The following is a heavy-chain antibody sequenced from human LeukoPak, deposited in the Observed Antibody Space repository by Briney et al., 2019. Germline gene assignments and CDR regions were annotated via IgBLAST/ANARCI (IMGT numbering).Heavy chain of an antibody. CDR2: ISPGGEIP. Sequence: GGTLRLSCAASGFTFRIYGVNWVRQAPGKGLEWVSGISPGGEIPYYADSVKGRFTISRDNSKDTVSLQMHSLRAEDTATYYCAKDDGWLHYYHWGQGTLVTVSS. CDR1: GFTFRIYG. CDR3: AKDDGWLHYYH. V-gene: IGHV3-23*01. D-gene: IGHD3-10*01. J-gene: IGHJ4*02.